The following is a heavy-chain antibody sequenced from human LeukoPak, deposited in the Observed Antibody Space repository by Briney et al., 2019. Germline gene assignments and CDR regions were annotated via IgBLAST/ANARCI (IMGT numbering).Heavy chain of an antibody. V-gene: IGHV4-59*01. J-gene: IGHJ4*02. CDR3: ARRLGGSGYLDY. Sequence: PSETLSLTCTVSGGSLNSYYWSWIRQPPGKGLELIGYIYYSGNTNYNPSLKSRVTISVDTSKNKFSLKLSSVTAADTAVYYCARRLGGSGYLDYWGQGILVTVSS. CDR2: IYYSGNT. CDR1: GGSLNSYY. D-gene: IGHD3-22*01.